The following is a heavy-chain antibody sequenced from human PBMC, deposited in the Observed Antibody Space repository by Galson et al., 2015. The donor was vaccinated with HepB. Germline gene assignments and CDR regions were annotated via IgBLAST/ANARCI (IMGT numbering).Heavy chain of an antibody. Sequence: SLRLSCAASEFTFSSYSMNWVRQAPGQGLEWVSSISRNSGYKYYAHSVKGRFTISTDNAKNSLYMQMNSLRAEDTAVYYCARDSPRLTAVRPGAFDIWGQGTMVIVSS. V-gene: IGHV3-21*01. CDR3: ARDSPRLTAVRPGAFDI. CDR1: EFTFSSYS. D-gene: IGHD6-6*01. J-gene: IGHJ3*02. CDR2: ISRNSGYK.